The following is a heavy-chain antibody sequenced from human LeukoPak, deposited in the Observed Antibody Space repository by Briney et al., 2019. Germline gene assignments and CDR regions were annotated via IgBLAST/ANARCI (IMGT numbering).Heavy chain of an antibody. CDR3: ARVSGYSGTWYVDY. CDR2: IVGSSST. CDR1: GFTFSNFA. J-gene: IGHJ4*02. V-gene: IGHV3-21*01. Sequence: PGGSLRLSCAASGFTFSNFAMTWVRQAPGKGLEWVSSIVGSSSTYYADSLKGRFTISRDNAKNSLYLQMKSLRAEDTAVYYCARVSGYSGTWYVDYWGQGTLVTVSS. D-gene: IGHD6-13*01.